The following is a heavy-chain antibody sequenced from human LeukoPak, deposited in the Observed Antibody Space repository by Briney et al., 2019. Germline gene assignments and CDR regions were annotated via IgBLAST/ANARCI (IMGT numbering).Heavy chain of an antibody. D-gene: IGHD6-13*01. CDR3: ARSIAAAGTFNWFDP. CDR1: GGSISSYY. CDR2: IYYSGST. Sequence: PSETLSLTCTVSGGSISSYYWNWIRQPPGKGLEWIGYIYYSGSTNYNPSLKSRVTISVDTSKNQFSLKLSSVTAADTAVYYCARSIAAAGTFNWFDPWGQGTLVTVSS. J-gene: IGHJ5*02. V-gene: IGHV4-59*01.